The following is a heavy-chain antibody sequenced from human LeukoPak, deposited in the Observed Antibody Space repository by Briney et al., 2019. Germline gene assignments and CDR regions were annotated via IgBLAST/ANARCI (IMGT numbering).Heavy chain of an antibody. CDR3: AREGSSGYYPWAFDI. V-gene: IGHV4-31*03. D-gene: IGHD3-22*01. Sequence: SETLDLTCTVSGGSISSGGYYWSWLRQHPGKGLEWIGYIYYSGSTYYNPSLKSRVTISVDTSKNQFSLKLSSVTAADTAVYYCAREGSSGYYPWAFDIWGQGTMVTVSS. CDR2: IYYSGST. CDR1: GGSISSGGYY. J-gene: IGHJ3*02.